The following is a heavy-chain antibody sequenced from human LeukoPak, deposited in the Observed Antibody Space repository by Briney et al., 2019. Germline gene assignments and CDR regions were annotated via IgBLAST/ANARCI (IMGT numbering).Heavy chain of an antibody. CDR3: VTYYFDSSGPKKNH. V-gene: IGHV4-34*01. CDR2: INHSGST. D-gene: IGHD3-22*01. CDR1: GGSISSYY. J-gene: IGHJ5*02. Sequence: PSETLSLTCTVSGGSISSYYWSWIRQPPGKGLEWIGEINHSGSTNYNPSLKSRVTISVDTSKKQFSLKLSSVTAADTAVYYCVTYYFDSSGPKKNHWGQGTLVTVSS.